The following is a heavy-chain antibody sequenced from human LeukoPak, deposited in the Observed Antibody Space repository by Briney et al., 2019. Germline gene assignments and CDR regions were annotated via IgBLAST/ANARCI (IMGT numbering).Heavy chain of an antibody. V-gene: IGHV3-74*01. J-gene: IGHJ6*03. CDR1: GFTYSSYW. D-gene: IGHD2-21*02. CDR3: ARSPLSTAAGGYYYYMDV. CDR2: INTDGSGT. Sequence: GGSLRLSCAASGFTYSSYWMHWVRQAPGKGLVWVSRINTDGSGTSYADSVKGRFTISRDNAKNTLYLQMNSLRAEDTAVYYCARSPLSTAAGGYYYYMDVWGKGTTVTLSS.